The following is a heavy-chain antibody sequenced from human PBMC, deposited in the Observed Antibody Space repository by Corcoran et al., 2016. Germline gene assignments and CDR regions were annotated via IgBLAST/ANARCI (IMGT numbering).Heavy chain of an antibody. CDR1: GFTFDDYT. V-gene: IGHV3-43*01. J-gene: IGHJ4*02. Sequence: EVQLVESGESWYSLGGSLRLSCAASGFTFDDYTMHWVRQAPGKGLEWVSLISWDGGSTYYADSVKGRFTISRDNSKNSLYLQMNSLRTEDTALYYCATGKGQWLGPFDYWGQGTLFTVSS. CDR3: ATGKGQWLGPFDY. CDR2: ISWDGGST. D-gene: IGHD6-19*01.